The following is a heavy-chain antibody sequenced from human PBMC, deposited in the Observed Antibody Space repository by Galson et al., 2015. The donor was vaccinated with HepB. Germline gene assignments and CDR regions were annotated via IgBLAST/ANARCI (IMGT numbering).Heavy chain of an antibody. D-gene: IGHD2/OR15-2a*01. V-gene: IGHV7-4-1*02. CDR2: INTNTGHP. CDR3: ARDYNSNFDY. Sequence: SVKVSCKASGYTFTSYAMNWVRQAPGQGLESMRWINTNTGHPTYAQGFTGRFVFSLDTSVSTAYLQISSLKAEDTAVYYCARDYNSNFDYWGQGTLVTVSS. J-gene: IGHJ4*02. CDR1: GYTFTSYA.